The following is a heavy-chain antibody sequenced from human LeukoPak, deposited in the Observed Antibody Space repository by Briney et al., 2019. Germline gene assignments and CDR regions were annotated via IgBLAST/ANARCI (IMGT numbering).Heavy chain of an antibody. CDR1: GFTFSSYD. J-gene: IGHJ4*02. CDR3: AREGRVSSGWFFDY. D-gene: IGHD6-19*01. Sequence: GGSLRLSCAASGFTFSSYDMHWVRQVAGKGLEWVSAIDTAGDTYYLGSVKGRFTISRENAKNSLYLQMNSLRAGDTAVYYCAREGRVSSGWFFDYWGQGNLVTVSS. V-gene: IGHV3-13*01. CDR2: IDTAGDT.